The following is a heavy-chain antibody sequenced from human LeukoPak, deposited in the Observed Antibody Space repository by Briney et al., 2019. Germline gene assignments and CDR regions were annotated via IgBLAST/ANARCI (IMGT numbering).Heavy chain of an antibody. Sequence: GGSLRLSCAASGFTFSGSAMHWVRQASGKGLEWVGRIRSKANSYATAYAASVKGRFTISRDDSKNTAYLQMNSLKTEDTAVYYCAKDMKTIYGDYLFDYWGQGTLVTVSS. D-gene: IGHD4-17*01. CDR1: GFTFSGSA. V-gene: IGHV3-73*01. CDR2: IRSKANSYAT. CDR3: AKDMKTIYGDYLFDY. J-gene: IGHJ4*02.